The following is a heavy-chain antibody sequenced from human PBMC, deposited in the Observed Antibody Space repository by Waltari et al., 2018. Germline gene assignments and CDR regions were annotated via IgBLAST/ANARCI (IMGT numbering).Heavy chain of an antibody. D-gene: IGHD2-15*01. J-gene: IGHJ5*02. V-gene: IGHV4-4*02. CDR2: VLSTGKT. CDR1: GDSLTSPNW. Sequence: QLQLQESGPGLVKPSGTLSLRCAVSGDSLTSPNWWSWVRQSPQRGLEWIGQVLSTGKTNYSPSFASRVTMSLDASNNQFSLKVTSATAADTAVYYCARDRGRGLYLDAWGPGTLVTVSP. CDR3: ARDRGRGLYLDA.